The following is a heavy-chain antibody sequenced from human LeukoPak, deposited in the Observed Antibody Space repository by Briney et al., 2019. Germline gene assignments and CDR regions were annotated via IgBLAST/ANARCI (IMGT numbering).Heavy chain of an antibody. Sequence: SETLSLTCTVSGASFSSSTYYWGWIRQPPGRGLEWLGSIYYSGSTYYNPSLKSRVTMSVDTSKIQFSLKLSSVTAADTAVYYCARHAGGISATGTRPFDYWGQGTLVTVSS. J-gene: IGHJ4*02. CDR3: ARHAGGISATGTRPFDY. D-gene: IGHD6-13*01. CDR1: GASFSSSTYY. V-gene: IGHV4-39*01. CDR2: IYYSGST.